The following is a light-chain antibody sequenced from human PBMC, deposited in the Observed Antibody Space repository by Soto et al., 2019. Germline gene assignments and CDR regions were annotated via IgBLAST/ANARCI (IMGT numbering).Light chain of an antibody. CDR2: DVG. CDR1: SSDVGGYNY. CDR3: CSYAGSYPYV. V-gene: IGLV2-11*01. J-gene: IGLJ1*01. Sequence: QSALTQPRSVSGSPGQSVTISCTGTSSDVGGYNYVSWYQQHPGKAPKLMIYDVGKRPSGVPDRFSGSKSGHTASLTISGLQAEDEADYYCCSYAGSYPYVFGTRTKVTVL.